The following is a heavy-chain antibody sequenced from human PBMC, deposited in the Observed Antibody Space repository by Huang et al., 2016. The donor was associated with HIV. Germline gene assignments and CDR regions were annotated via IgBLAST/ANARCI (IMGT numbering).Heavy chain of an antibody. J-gene: IGHJ4*02. CDR2: LNPKRDGT. CDR1: GYTFTDSN. CDR3: ARDWAFGSSTSPAD. V-gene: IGHV1-2*02. D-gene: IGHD6-6*01. Sequence: QVQLVQSGAEVKNPGDSVRVSCKASGYTFTDSNIHWVRQAPGQGLGWMGGLNPKRDGTNYAQRLQGRITMTRDTTISTVHMDLRRIQSDDTAVYFCARDWAFGSSTSPADWGQGTLVTVSS.